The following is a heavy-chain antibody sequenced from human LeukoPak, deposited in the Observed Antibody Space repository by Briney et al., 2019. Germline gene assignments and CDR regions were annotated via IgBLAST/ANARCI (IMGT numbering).Heavy chain of an antibody. D-gene: IGHD3-22*01. V-gene: IGHV3-30*18. CDR3: AKEHHGKYYYDSSGYYSSMDYFDY. Sequence: GRSLRLSCAASGFTFSSYGMHWVRQAPGKGLEWVAVISYDGSNKYYADSVKGRFTISRDNSKNTLYLQMNSLRAEDTAVYYCAKEHHGKYYYDSSGYYSSMDYFDYWGQGTLVTVSS. CDR2: ISYDGSNK. J-gene: IGHJ4*02. CDR1: GFTFSSYG.